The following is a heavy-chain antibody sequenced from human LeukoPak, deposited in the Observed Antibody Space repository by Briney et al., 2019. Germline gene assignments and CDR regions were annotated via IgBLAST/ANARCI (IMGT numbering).Heavy chain of an antibody. Sequence: ASVNVPCKASGYTFTSYGISWVRQAPGQGLEWMGWISAYNGNTNYAQKLQGRVTMTTDTSTSTAYMELRSLRSDDTAVYYCASGNIVVVDYYGMDVWGQGTTVTVSS. J-gene: IGHJ6*02. V-gene: IGHV1-18*01. CDR3: ASGNIVVVDYYGMDV. CDR2: ISAYNGNT. CDR1: GYTFTSYG. D-gene: IGHD2-15*01.